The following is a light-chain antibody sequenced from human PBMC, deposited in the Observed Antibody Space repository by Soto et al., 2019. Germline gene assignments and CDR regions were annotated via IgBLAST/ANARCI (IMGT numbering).Light chain of an antibody. Sequence: DIQMTQSPSSLSASVGDRVTITCQASQDINNYLNWYQQKSGKAPKLLIYDTSKLETGVPSRFSGSRSGTDFTFTISSLQPEDIATYYCQQYDNSLTFGGGTKVEIK. CDR3: QQYDNSLT. J-gene: IGKJ4*01. V-gene: IGKV1-33*01. CDR2: DTS. CDR1: QDINNY.